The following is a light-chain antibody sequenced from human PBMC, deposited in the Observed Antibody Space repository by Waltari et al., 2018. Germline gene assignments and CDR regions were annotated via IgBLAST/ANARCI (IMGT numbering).Light chain of an antibody. J-gene: IGLJ3*02. CDR2: DVA. CDR1: TSDVGGYDY. CDR3: TSKTTSNTLV. V-gene: IGLV2-14*03. Sequence: QSALTQPGSVSGAPGQSITISCTGTTSDVGGYDYVSWYQHYPGEAPKLILYDVANRPSGVAKRFSGSKSGSTGSLTISGLQAEDEALYYCTSKTTSNTLVFGGGTKVTVL.